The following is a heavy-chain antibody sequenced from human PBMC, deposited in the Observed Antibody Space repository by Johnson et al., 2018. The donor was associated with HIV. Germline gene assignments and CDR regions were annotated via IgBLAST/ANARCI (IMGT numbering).Heavy chain of an antibody. D-gene: IGHD3-10*01. J-gene: IGHJ3*02. Sequence: QVQLVESGGGLVQPGGSLRLSCAASGFTFSNYYMRWVRQAPGKGLEWVSYISSSGSTIYYADSVEGRFTISRDNAKNSLYLQMNSLRAEDTAVYYCARPELGLWSREANAFDIWGQGTMVTVSS. CDR1: GFTFSNYY. CDR3: ARPELGLWSREANAFDI. V-gene: IGHV3-11*04. CDR2: ISSSGSTI.